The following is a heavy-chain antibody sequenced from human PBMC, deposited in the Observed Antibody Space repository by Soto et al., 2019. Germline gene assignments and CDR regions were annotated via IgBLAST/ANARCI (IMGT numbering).Heavy chain of an antibody. D-gene: IGHD4-4*01. CDR3: TTPGPNYFINCLDY. V-gene: IGHV3-15*07. Sequence: GGSLRLSSTASSFTFRNAWMYWVRQTPGKGLEWVGRIKTKTDGGTTDYAAPVKGRFTISRDDSKNMVYLQMNSLKTEDTAVYYCTTPGPNYFINCLDYWGQGTLVTVSS. J-gene: IGHJ4*02. CDR2: IKTKTDGGTT. CDR1: SFTFRNAW.